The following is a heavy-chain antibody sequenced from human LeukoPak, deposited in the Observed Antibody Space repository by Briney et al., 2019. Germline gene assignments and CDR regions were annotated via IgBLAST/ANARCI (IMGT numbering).Heavy chain of an antibody. J-gene: IGHJ4*02. CDR3: ARGLAVAGIYAY. CDR2: ISSDSSYI. CDR1: GFTFSSYS. V-gene: IGHV3-21*01. D-gene: IGHD6-19*01. Sequence: GGSLRLSCAASGFTFSSYSMNWVRQAPGKGLEWVSSISSDSSYIYYADSVKGRFTISRDNAKNSLYLQMNSLRAEDTAVYYCARGLAVAGIYAYWGQGTLVTVSA.